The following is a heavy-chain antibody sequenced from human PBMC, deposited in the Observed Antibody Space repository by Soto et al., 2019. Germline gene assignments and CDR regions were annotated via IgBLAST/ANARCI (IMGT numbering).Heavy chain of an antibody. CDR2: IYYSGST. D-gene: IGHD3-10*01. Sequence: SETLSLTCTVSGGSISSSSYYWGWIRQPPGKGLEWIGYIYYSGSTYYNPSLKSRVTISVDTSMRQFSLKLSSVTAADTAVYYCVRQGIGVLHGLVDVWGQGTTVTVSS. CDR1: GGSISSSSYY. V-gene: IGHV4-39*07. J-gene: IGHJ6*02. CDR3: VRQGIGVLHGLVDV.